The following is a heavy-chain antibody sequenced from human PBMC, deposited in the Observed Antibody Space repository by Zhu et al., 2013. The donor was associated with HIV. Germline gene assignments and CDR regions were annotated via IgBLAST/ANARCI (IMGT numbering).Heavy chain of an antibody. V-gene: IGHV4-61*08. CDR1: GGSISSGGYY. Sequence: QVQLQESGPGLVKPSQTLSLTCTVSGGSISSGGYYWSWIRQHPGKGLEWIGYIYYSGSTNYNPSLKSRVTISVDTSKNQFSLKLSSVTAADTAVYYCARDLHGYCSGGSCRSAAFDIWGQGQWSPPLQ. CDR3: ARDLHGYCSGGSCRSAAFDI. J-gene: IGHJ3*02. D-gene: IGHD2-15*01. CDR2: IYYSGST.